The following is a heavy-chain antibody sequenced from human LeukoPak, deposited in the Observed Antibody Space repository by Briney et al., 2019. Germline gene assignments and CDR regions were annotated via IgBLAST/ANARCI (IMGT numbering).Heavy chain of an antibody. CDR2: IYYSGST. CDR1: GGSISSYY. J-gene: IGHJ4*02. Sequence: SETLSLTCTVSGGSISSYYWSWIRQPPGKGLEWIGYIYYSGSTNYNPSLKSRVTISVDTSKNQFSLKLSSVTAADTAVYYCARARDGYSDFRGQATLITASS. CDR3: ARARDGYSDF. D-gene: IGHD5-24*01. V-gene: IGHV4-59*01.